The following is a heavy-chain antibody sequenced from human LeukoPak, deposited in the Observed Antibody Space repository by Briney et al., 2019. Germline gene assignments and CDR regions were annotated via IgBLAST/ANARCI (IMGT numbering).Heavy chain of an antibody. CDR1: EFTVSSNY. V-gene: IGHV3-30*18. J-gene: IGHJ4*02. CDR3: ANRFCTSSGCGVAY. CDR2: VSYDGRDK. D-gene: IGHD2-2*01. Sequence: PGGSLRLSCAASEFTVSSNYMSWVRQAPGKGLEWVAVVSYDGRDKHYADSVKGRFTISRDNSKNTLYLQVNSLRGDDTAVYYCANRFCTSSGCGVAYWGQGTLVTVSS.